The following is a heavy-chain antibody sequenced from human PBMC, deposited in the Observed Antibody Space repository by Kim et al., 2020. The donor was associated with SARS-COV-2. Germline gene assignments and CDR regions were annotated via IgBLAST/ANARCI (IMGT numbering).Heavy chain of an antibody. Sequence: GGSLRLSCAVSEFTFSEHYIDWVRQAPGKGLEWVGRIRNQVSSYTTEYSASGKGRFTISRDDSKKSAYLQMNSLKTEDTAFYYCTRVFGSHYDVLTTYWHGAGVYCGQGALVTVSP. J-gene: IGHJ4*02. CDR2: IRNQVSSYTT. CDR1: EFTFSEHY. V-gene: IGHV3-72*01. D-gene: IGHD3-9*01. CDR3: TRVFGSHYDVLTTYWHGAGVY.